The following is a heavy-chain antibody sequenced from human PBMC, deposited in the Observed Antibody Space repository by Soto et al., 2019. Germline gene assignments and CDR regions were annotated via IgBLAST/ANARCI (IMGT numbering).Heavy chain of an antibody. J-gene: IGHJ4*02. CDR2: IYYSGST. Sequence: SETLSLTCTVSGGSISSSTYSWGWIRQPPGKGLEWIGTIYYSGSTYYSPSLKSRVTISVDTSKNQFSLKLISVTAADTVVYYCARHQYRSSSQVLDFWGQGTLVTVPS. CDR1: GGSISSSTYS. V-gene: IGHV4-39*01. D-gene: IGHD6-6*01. CDR3: ARHQYRSSSQVLDF.